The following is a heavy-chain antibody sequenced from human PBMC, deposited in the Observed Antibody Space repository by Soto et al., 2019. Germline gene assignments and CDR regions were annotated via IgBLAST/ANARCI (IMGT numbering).Heavy chain of an antibody. CDR2: INHSGST. CDR3: ARGRTNYYYYYYMDV. CDR1: GGSFSGYY. V-gene: IGHV4-34*01. Sequence: QVQLQQWGAGLLKPSETLSLTCAVYGGSFSGYYWCWIRQPPGKGLEWIGEINHSGSTNYNPSLKSRVTISVDTSKNQFSLKLSSVTAADTAVYYCARGRTNYYYYYYMDVWGKGTTVTVSS. J-gene: IGHJ6*03. D-gene: IGHD2-8*01.